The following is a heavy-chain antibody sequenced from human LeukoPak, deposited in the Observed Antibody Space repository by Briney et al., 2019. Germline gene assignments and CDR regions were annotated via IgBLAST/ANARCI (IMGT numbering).Heavy chain of an antibody. CDR1: GYTFTGYY. CDR3: ARAALGVWFGEPLGGPTEY. D-gene: IGHD3-10*01. V-gene: IGHV1-2*02. Sequence: ASVKVSCKASGYTFTGYYIHWVRQAPGQGLEWMGWINPNSGGTYYAQGFQDRVTMTRDTSISTAYMELSRLRSDDTAVYYCARAALGVWFGEPLGGPTEYWGQGTLVTVSS. J-gene: IGHJ4*02. CDR2: INPNSGGT.